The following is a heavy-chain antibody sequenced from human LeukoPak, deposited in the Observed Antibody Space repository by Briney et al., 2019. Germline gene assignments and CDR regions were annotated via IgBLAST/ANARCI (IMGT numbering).Heavy chain of an antibody. CDR1: GGSISSYY. D-gene: IGHD3-10*01. CDR2: IYYSGST. V-gene: IGHV4-59*12. CDR3: ARSSWFGELLFEYNWFDP. J-gene: IGHJ5*02. Sequence: SETLSLTCTVSGGSISSYYWSWIRQPPGKGLEWIGYIYYSGSTNYNPSLKSRVTISVDTSKNQFSLQLNSVTPEDTAVYYCARSSWFGELLFEYNWFDPWGQGTLVTVSS.